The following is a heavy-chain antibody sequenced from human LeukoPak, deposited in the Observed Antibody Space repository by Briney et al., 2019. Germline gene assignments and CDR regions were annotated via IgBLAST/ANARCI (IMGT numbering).Heavy chain of an antibody. CDR3: ARDGLGMSIFGY. J-gene: IGHJ4*02. CDR2: ISSSSSYI. CDR1: GFTFSSYS. V-gene: IGHV3-21*01. D-gene: IGHD7-27*01. Sequence: GGSLRLSCAASGFTFSSYSMSWVRQPPGKGLEWVSSISSSSSYIYYADSVKGRFTISRDNAKNSLYLQMNSLRAEDTAVYYCARDGLGMSIFGYWGQGTLVTVSS.